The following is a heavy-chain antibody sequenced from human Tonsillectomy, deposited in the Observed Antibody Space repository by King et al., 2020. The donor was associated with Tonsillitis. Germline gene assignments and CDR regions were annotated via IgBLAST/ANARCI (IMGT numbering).Heavy chain of an antibody. V-gene: IGHV3-15*01. J-gene: IGHJ4*02. D-gene: IGHD3-22*01. CDR2: IKSKTYGGTT. CDR3: TPDPYYYDRRGPTPFFVY. CDR1: GFTFSNAW. Sequence: VQLVESGGGLVKPGGSLRISCAASGFTFSNAWMNWVRQVPGKGLEWVGRIKSKTYGGTTDYVAPVEGRFTISRDDSKNTLYLQMNSLKTEDTAVYYCTPDPYYYDRRGPTPFFVYWGQGTLVTVSP.